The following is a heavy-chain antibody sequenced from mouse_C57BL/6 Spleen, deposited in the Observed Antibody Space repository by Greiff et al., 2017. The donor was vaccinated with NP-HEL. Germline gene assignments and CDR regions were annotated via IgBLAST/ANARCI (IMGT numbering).Heavy chain of an antibody. CDR2: IYPGDGDT. CDR1: GYAFSSYW. J-gene: IGHJ2*01. Sequence: QVQLQQSGAELVKPGASVKISCKASGYAFSSYWMNWVKQRPGKGLEWIGQIYPGDGDTNYNGKFKGKATLTADKSSSTAYMQLSSLTSEDSAVYFCARRGPLYDYFDYWGQGTTLTVSS. V-gene: IGHV1-80*01. CDR3: ARRGPLYDYFDY. D-gene: IGHD2-3*01.